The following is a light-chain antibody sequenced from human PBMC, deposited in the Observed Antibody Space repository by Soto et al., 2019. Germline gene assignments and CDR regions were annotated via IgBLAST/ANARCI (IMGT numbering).Light chain of an antibody. V-gene: IGLV2-14*03. CDR3: SSYTSESTYV. CDR2: DVN. CDR1: SSDIGAYNY. J-gene: IGLJ1*01. Sequence: QSVLTQPASVSGSPGQSIAISCTGSSSDIGAYNYVFWYQQHPGKAPKLMIYDVNNRPSGVSDRFSGSKSGNTASLTISGVQAEDEADYYCSSYTSESTYVLGTRTKLTVL.